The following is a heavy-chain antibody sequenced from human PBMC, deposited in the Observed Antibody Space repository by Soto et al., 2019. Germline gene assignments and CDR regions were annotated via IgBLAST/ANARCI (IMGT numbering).Heavy chain of an antibody. D-gene: IGHD3-9*01. CDR2: VSTNGAT. J-gene: IGHJ6*02. V-gene: IGHV4-4*07. CDR3: ARADYEILTGSYSMDV. CDR1: DDFISSYY. Sequence: SETLSLTCTVSDDFISSYYWNWIRQPAGKGLEWIGRVSTNGATNYNPSLESRVTMSVDTSKNQFSLKLTSVTAADTAVYFCARADYEILTGSYSMDVWGQGTTVTVSS.